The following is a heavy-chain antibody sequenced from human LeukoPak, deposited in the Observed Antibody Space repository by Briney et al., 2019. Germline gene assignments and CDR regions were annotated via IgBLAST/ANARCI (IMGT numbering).Heavy chain of an antibody. CDR3: ARERCTTAGCDKSFDS. CDR1: GYSFTDYY. D-gene: IGHD2-2*02. V-gene: IGHV1-2*02. CDR2: INPKSGDT. Sequence: APVKVSCKESGYSFTDYYMHWVRQAPGQGLEWMGWINPKSGDTKYAQKFQGRITMTRDTSISTSYMELSRLRSDDTAVYYCARERCTTAGCDKSFDSWGQGTLITVSS. J-gene: IGHJ4*02.